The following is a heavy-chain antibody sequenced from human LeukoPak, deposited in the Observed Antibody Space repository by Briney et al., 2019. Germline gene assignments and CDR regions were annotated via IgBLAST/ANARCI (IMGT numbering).Heavy chain of an antibody. CDR2: INHSGST. CDR3: ARVFGGNWFDP. V-gene: IGHV4-34*01. D-gene: IGHD3-10*02. J-gene: IGHJ5*02. Sequence: NASETLSLTCAVYGGSFSGYYWSWIRQPPGKGLEWIGEINHSGSTNYNPSLKSRVTISVDTSKNQFSLKLSSVTAADTAVYYCARVFGGNWFDPWGQGTLVTVSS. CDR1: GGSFSGYY.